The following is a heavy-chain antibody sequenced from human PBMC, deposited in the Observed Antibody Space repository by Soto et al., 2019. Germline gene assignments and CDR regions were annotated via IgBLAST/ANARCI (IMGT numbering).Heavy chain of an antibody. Sequence: SETRSLTGTVAGGSISSGDYYWSWIRPPPGKGLEWIGYIYDSGSTYYNPSLKSRVTISVDTSKNQFSLKLSPVTAADTAVYYCARDRGGRVAYYYGMDVWRQGPTVTVSS. D-gene: IGHD3-16*01. V-gene: IGHV4-30-4*01. J-gene: IGHJ6*02. CDR2: IYDSGST. CDR3: ARDRGGRVAYYYGMDV. CDR1: GGSISSGDYY.